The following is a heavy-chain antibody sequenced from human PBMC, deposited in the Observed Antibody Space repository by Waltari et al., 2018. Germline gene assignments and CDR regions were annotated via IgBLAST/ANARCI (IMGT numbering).Heavy chain of an antibody. J-gene: IGHJ4*02. D-gene: IGHD3-9*01. Sequence: QVQLQESGPGLVKPSQTLSLTCTVSGGSISRGSYYWSGTRQHAGKGLEWIGRIYTSGSTNYNPSLKSRVTISVDTSKNQFSLKLSSVTAADTAVYYCAREADRRYFDWYQVFDYWGQGTLVTVSS. CDR1: GGSISRGSYY. CDR3: AREADRRYFDWYQVFDY. CDR2: IYTSGST. V-gene: IGHV4-61*02.